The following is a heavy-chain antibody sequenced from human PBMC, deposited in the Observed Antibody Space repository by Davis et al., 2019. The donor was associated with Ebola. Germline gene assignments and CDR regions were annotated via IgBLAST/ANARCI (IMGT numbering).Heavy chain of an antibody. CDR3: ARHSAPDYGDYEGY. CDR2: VSGNNAKT. Sequence: ASVKVSCKASGYSFTYYGINWVRQAPGQGLEWMGWVSGNNAKTHYAQKVQGRVTMTTDASSTTAYMELRSLRSDDTAVYYCARHSAPDYGDYEGYWGQGTLVTVSP. J-gene: IGHJ4*02. CDR1: GYSFTYYG. D-gene: IGHD4-17*01. V-gene: IGHV1-18*04.